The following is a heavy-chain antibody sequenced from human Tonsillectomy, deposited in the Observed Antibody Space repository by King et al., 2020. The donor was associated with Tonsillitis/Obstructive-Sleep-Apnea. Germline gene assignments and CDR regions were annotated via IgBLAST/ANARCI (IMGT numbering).Heavy chain of an antibody. J-gene: IGHJ4*02. V-gene: IGHV1-3*04. CDR1: GYTFTNYA. Sequence: VQLVQSGTEVKNPGASVKLSCKASGYTFTNYAIHWVRQAPGQRLEWMGWVNTGNGNTKYSQNFQGRVTITRDKSATTAYMELSSLRSEDTAVYYCARDPNSGFLNYWGQGTLVTVSS. CDR3: ARDPNSGFLNY. D-gene: IGHD5-12*01. CDR2: VNTGNGNT.